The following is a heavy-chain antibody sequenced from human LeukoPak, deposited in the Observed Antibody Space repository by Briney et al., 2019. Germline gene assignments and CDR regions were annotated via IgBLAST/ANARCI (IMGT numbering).Heavy chain of an antibody. CDR1: GYTFTGYY. J-gene: IGHJ6*03. CDR3: AKETTIYYYGSGSSPYYYYYMDV. V-gene: IGHV1-2*02. D-gene: IGHD3-10*01. Sequence: ASVKVSCKASGYTFTGYYMHWVRQAPGQGLEWMGWINPNSGGTNYAQKFQGRVTMTRDTSISTAYMELSRLRSDDTAVYYCAKETTIYYYGSGSSPYYYYYMDVWGKGTTVTISS. CDR2: INPNSGGT.